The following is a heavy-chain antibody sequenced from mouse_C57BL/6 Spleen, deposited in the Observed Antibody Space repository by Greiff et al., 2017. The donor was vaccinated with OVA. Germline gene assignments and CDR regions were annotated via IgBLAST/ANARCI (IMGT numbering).Heavy chain of an antibody. Sequence: EVQLQQSGPELVKPGASVKMSCKASGYTFTDYNMHWVKQSHGKSLEWIGYINPNNGGTSYNQKFKGKATLTVNKSSSTAYMELRSLTSEDSAVYYCTRENGSSYWYFDVWGTGTTVTVSS. D-gene: IGHD1-1*01. V-gene: IGHV1-22*01. CDR1: GYTFTDYN. CDR2: INPNNGGT. CDR3: TRENGSSYWYFDV. J-gene: IGHJ1*03.